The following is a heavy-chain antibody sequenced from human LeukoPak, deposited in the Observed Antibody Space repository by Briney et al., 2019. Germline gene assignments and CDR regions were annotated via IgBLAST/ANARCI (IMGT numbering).Heavy chain of an antibody. CDR3: ARSMWFGELVGTQPSDYFDY. Sequence: SETLSLTCTVSGGSISSSSYYWGWIRQPPGKGLEWIGSLYYTGSTYYNPSLKSRVTISEDTSRNQFSLKLSSVTAADTAVYYCARSMWFGELVGTQPSDYFDYWGQGTLVTVSS. CDR2: LYYTGST. D-gene: IGHD3-10*01. CDR1: GGSISSSSYY. J-gene: IGHJ4*02. V-gene: IGHV4-39*01.